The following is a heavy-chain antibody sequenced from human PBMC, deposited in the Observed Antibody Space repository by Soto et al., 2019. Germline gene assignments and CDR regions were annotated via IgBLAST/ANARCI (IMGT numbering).Heavy chain of an antibody. V-gene: IGHV3-33*01. CDR1: GFTFSSYG. CDR3: AREGIVGATNAFDI. J-gene: IGHJ3*02. CDR2: IWDDGSNK. Sequence: QVQLVESGGGVVQPGRSLRLSCAASGFTFSSYGMHWVRQAPGKGLEWVAVIWDDGSNKYYADSVKGRFTISRDNSKNTLYLQMNRLSAEDTAVYYCAREGIVGATNAFDIWGQGTMVTVSS. D-gene: IGHD1-26*01.